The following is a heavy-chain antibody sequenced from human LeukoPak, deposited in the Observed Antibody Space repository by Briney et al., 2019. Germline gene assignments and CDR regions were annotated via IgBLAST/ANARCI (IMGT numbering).Heavy chain of an antibody. CDR2: ISSSSSSYI. Sequence: GGSLRLSCAASGFTFNTYNMNWVRQAPGKGLGWVSSISSSSSSYIYYADPVKGRFTISRDNAKNSLYLQMNSLRAEDTAVYYCAREHSGYDFPGRDYYYMDVWGKGTTVTVSS. D-gene: IGHD5-12*01. CDR3: AREHSGYDFPGRDYYYMDV. J-gene: IGHJ6*03. CDR1: GFTFNTYN. V-gene: IGHV3-21*01.